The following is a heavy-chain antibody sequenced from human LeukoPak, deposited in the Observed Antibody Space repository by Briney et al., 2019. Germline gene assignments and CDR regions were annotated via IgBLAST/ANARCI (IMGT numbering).Heavy chain of an antibody. CDR3: ARDEDLMVYGYNYYYMDV. CDR1: GGSISSYC. D-gene: IGHD2-8*01. Sequence: SETLSLTCTVSGGSISSYCWSWLRQPAGKGLEWIGRIYTSGSTNYNPSLKSRVTMSVDTSKNQFSLKLNSVTAADTAVYYCARDEDLMVYGYNYYYMDVWGKGTTVTVSS. V-gene: IGHV4-4*07. CDR2: IYTSGST. J-gene: IGHJ6*03.